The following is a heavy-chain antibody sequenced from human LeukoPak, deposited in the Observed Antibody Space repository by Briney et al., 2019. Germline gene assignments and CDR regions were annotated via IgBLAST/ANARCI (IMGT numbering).Heavy chain of an antibody. CDR1: GSTFSTYP. Sequence: PGGSLRLSCTASGSTFSTYPMTWVRQAPGQGLEWVSAISGNSVTIYYADSVKGRFTISRDNSKNTLYLQMYSLRAEDTAVYYCAKILSGTYSFDVWGQGTLVTVSS. CDR3: AKILSGTYSFDV. D-gene: IGHD1-26*01. CDR2: ISGNSVTI. V-gene: IGHV3-23*01. J-gene: IGHJ4*02.